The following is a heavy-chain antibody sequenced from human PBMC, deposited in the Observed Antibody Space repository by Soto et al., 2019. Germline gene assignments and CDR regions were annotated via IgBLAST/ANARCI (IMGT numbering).Heavy chain of an antibody. V-gene: IGHV4-4*02. CDR1: GGSISSSNW. CDR2: IYHSGST. J-gene: IGHJ5*02. D-gene: IGHD3-22*01. Sequence: PSETLSLTCAVSGGSISSSNWWSWVRQPPGKGLEWIGEIYHSGSTNYNPSLKSRVTISVDKSKNQFSLKLSSVTAADTAVYYCARTLTYYYDSSGQNWFDPWGQGTLVTVSS. CDR3: ARTLTYYYDSSGQNWFDP.